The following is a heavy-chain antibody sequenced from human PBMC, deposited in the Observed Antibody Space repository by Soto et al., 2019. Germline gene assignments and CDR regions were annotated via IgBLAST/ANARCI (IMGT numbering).Heavy chain of an antibody. D-gene: IGHD6-19*01. CDR1: GFTFSNAW. CDR2: IKSKTDGGTT. Sequence: EVQLVESGGGLVKPGGSLRLSCAASGFTFSNAWMNWVRQAPGKGLEWVGRIKSKTDGGTTDYAAPGKGRFTISRDDSTNTLYLQMNSLKTEDTAVYYCTTDGAAVAGLTVGMDGWGQGTTVTVSS. V-gene: IGHV3-15*07. J-gene: IGHJ6*02. CDR3: TTDGAAVAGLTVGMDG.